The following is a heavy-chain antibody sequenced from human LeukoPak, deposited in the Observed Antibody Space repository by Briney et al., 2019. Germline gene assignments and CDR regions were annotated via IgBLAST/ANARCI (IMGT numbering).Heavy chain of an antibody. J-gene: IGHJ4*02. CDR2: ISHDGSKK. CDR3: AIDRGPWATVVAFDY. V-gene: IGHV3-30*03. D-gene: IGHD4-23*01. CDR1: GFTFSSYG. Sequence: PGRSLGLSCAASGFTFSSYGIHWVRQAPGKGLEWVALISHDGSKKYYADSVKGRFTISRDNSKNTLYLQMNSLRAEDTAVYYCAIDRGPWATVVAFDYWGQGTLVTVSS.